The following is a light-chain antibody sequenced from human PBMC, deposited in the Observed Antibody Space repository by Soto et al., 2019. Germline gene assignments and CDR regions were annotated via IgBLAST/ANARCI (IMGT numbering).Light chain of an antibody. CDR2: KAS. CDR1: QTISSW. Sequence: IQMAQSPPSLSASVGDRVTITCRASQTISSWLAWYQQKPGKAPKLLIYKASTLKSGVPSRFSGSGSGTEFTLTISSLQPDDFATYYCQQYNIYSEAFGQGTKVDIK. V-gene: IGKV1-5*03. J-gene: IGKJ1*01. CDR3: QQYNIYSEA.